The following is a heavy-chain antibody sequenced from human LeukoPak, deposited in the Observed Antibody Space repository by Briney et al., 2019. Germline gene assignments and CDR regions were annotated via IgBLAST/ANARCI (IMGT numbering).Heavy chain of an antibody. Sequence: QPGGSLRLSCAASGFTFGDYGMSWVRQAPGKGLEWVSGINWNGGSTGYAASVKGRFTISRDNAKNSLYLQMNSLRAEDTALYYCARDRPAAYYDFWSGPFPAVNWFDPWGQGTLVTVSS. V-gene: IGHV3-20*04. D-gene: IGHD3-3*01. CDR1: GFTFGDYG. J-gene: IGHJ5*02. CDR2: INWNGGST. CDR3: ARDRPAAYYDFWSGPFPAVNWFDP.